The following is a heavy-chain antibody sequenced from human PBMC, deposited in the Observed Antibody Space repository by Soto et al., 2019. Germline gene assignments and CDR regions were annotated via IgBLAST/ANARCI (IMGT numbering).Heavy chain of an antibody. CDR3: ARGGDVNYYHGMDV. J-gene: IGHJ6*02. V-gene: IGHV1-18*01. D-gene: IGHD5-12*01. CDR2: ISDYNGKT. Sequence: QVQLVQSGGEVKKTGASVKLSCTASGYTFTSYGISWVRQAPGQGREWMGWISDYNGKTNYAQNVQGRVTMTTDTSTRTTYMDLRSLRSDATAVYYCARGGDVNYYHGMDVWGQGTTVTVSS. CDR1: GYTFTSYG.